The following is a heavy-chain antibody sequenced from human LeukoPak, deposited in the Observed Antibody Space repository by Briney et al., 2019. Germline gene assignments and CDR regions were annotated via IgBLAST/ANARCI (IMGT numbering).Heavy chain of an antibody. V-gene: IGHV4-34*01. CDR3: ASPRGVVDFDY. J-gene: IGHJ4*02. Sequence: SETLSLTCAVYGGSFSGYYWSWIRQPPGKGLEWIGEINHSGSTNYNPSLKSRVTISVDTSKNQFSLKLSSVTAADTAVYYCASPRGVVDFDYWGQGTLVTVSS. CDR1: GGSFSGYY. CDR2: INHSGST. D-gene: IGHD2-15*01.